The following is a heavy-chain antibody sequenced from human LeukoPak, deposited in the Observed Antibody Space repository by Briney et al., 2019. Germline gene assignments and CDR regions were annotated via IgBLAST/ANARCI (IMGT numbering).Heavy chain of an antibody. V-gene: IGHV3-43*01. J-gene: IGHJ4*02. D-gene: IGHD2-2*01. CDR1: GFTFDDYT. CDR2: ISWDGGST. CDR3: AKDRTRYCSSTSCPSVLGY. Sequence: PGGSLRLSCAASGFTFDDYTMHWVRQAPGKGLEWVSLISWDGGSTYYADSVKGRFTISRDNSKNTLYLQMNSLRAEDTAVYYCAKDRTRYCSSTSCPSVLGYWGQGTLVTVSS.